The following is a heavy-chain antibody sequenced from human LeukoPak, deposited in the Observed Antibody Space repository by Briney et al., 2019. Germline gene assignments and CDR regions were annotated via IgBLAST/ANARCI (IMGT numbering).Heavy chain of an antibody. CDR3: ARGGYSYGYWYFDL. CDR2: INHSGST. CDR1: GGSFSGYY. D-gene: IGHD5-18*01. J-gene: IGHJ2*01. V-gene: IGHV4-34*01. Sequence: SETLSLTCAVYGGSFSGYYWSWIRQPPGKGLEWIGEINHSGSTNYNPSLKSRVTISVDTSKNQFSLKLSSVTAADTAVYYCARGGYSYGYWYFDLWGRGTLVTVSS.